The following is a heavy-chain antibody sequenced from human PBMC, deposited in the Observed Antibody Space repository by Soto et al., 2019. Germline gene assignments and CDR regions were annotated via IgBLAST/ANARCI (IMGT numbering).Heavy chain of an antibody. Sequence: GGSLRLSCTASGFTFSHYALHWLRQTPGKGLEWVAYISYHGNTEKYADPVKGRFTISRDNYKKEVYLQMNSLRIEDTAVYYCARVGLNVFRAANDSYNWFEPWGQGTLVTVSS. CDR3: ARVGLNVFRAANDSYNWFEP. CDR1: GFTFSHYA. V-gene: IGHV3-30*04. D-gene: IGHD6-25*01. J-gene: IGHJ5*02. CDR2: ISYHGNTE.